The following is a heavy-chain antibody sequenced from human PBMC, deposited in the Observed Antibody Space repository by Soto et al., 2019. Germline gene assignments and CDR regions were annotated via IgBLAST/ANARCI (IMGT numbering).Heavy chain of an antibody. CDR2: SNSDGSST. Sequence: GGSLRLSCAASGFTFSIYWMHWVRQAPGKGLVWVSRSNSDGSSTSYADSVKGRFTISRDNVKNTLYLQMNSLRAEDTAVYYCASGDYGMDVWGQGTTVTVSS. D-gene: IGHD3-16*01. V-gene: IGHV3-74*01. CDR3: ASGDYGMDV. CDR1: GFTFSIYW. J-gene: IGHJ6*02.